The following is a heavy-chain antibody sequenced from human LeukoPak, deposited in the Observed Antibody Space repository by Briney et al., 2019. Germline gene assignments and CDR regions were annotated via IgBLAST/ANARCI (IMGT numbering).Heavy chain of an antibody. J-gene: IGHJ4*02. D-gene: IGHD2-15*01. Sequence: SETLSPTCTVSGGSISSYYWSWIRQPPGKGLEWIGYIYYSGSTNYNPSLKSRVTISVDTSKNQFSLKLSSVTAADTAVYYCARGDRYCSGGSCHDYWGQGTLVTVSS. CDR1: GGSISSYY. CDR3: ARGDRYCSGGSCHDY. V-gene: IGHV4-59*01. CDR2: IYYSGST.